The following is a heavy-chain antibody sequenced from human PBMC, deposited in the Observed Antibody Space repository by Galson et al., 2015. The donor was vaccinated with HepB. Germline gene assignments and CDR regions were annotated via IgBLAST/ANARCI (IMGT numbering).Heavy chain of an antibody. J-gene: IGHJ4*02. V-gene: IGHV4-39*01. CDR3: ARRTPYCTNDVCYTEGEIGDC. Sequence: SETLSLTCTVSGGSISSGSYYWGWIRQPPGKGLEWIGSMYYTGRTYYNPSLKSRVTISGDTSKNQFSLKLSSVTAADTAVYYYARRTPYCTNDVCYTEGEIGDCWGQGTLVTVSS. CDR2: MYYTGRT. D-gene: IGHD2-8*01. CDR1: GGSISSGSYY.